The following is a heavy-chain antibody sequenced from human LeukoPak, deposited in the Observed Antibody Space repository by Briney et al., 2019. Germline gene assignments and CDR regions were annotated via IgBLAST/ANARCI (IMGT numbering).Heavy chain of an antibody. CDR2: IYYSGDT. D-gene: IGHD3-22*01. Sequence: SETLSLTCTVSGGSISSSSYYWGWIRQPPGKGLEWIGSIYYSGDTYYNPSLRSPVTISQDTSKNQFSLRLSSVTAADTAAYYCARESPPSIYDSSGYFDYWGQGTLVTVSS. V-gene: IGHV4-39*07. CDR3: ARESPPSIYDSSGYFDY. J-gene: IGHJ4*02. CDR1: GGSISSSSYY.